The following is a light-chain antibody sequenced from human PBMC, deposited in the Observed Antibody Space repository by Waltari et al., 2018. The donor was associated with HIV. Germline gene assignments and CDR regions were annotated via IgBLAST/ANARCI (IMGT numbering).Light chain of an antibody. CDR3: TAHTSTSTWV. V-gene: IGLV2-14*01. CDR1: SNDVGGYKF. CDR2: EVS. Sequence: QSALTQPASVSGSPGQSITISCTGTSNDVGGYKFVSWYPQHPGKAPKLIIYEVSNRPSGVSNRFSGSKSGNTASLTISGLQAEDEADYYCTAHTSTSTWVFGGGTKLTVL. J-gene: IGLJ3*02.